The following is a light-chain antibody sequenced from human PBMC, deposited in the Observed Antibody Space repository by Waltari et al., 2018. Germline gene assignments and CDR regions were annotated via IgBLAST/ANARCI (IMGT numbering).Light chain of an antibody. V-gene: IGKV3-15*01. CDR3: QQYHKWPPYT. Sequence: EIVLTQSPATLSVSPGERATLSCRASQTINSNLAWYQQQPGQAPRLLSYGASTRAIGIPARFSGSGSGTEFTLTITSLQSEDFAVYFCQQYHKWPPYTFGQGTKLDI. CDR2: GAS. CDR1: QTINSN. J-gene: IGKJ2*01.